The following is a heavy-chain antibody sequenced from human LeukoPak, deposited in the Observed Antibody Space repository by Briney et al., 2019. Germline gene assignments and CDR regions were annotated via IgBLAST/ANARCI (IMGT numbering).Heavy chain of an antibody. CDR3: ARMVQWWFAGFDY. V-gene: IGHV4-34*01. CDR2: INHSGST. Sequence: PSETLSLTCAVYSGSFSGYYWSWIRQPPGKGLEWIGEINHSGSTNYNPSLKSRVTISVDTSKNQFSLKLSSVTAADTAVYYCARMVQWWFAGFDYWGQGTLVTVSS. CDR1: SGSFSGYY. J-gene: IGHJ4*02. D-gene: IGHD2-15*01.